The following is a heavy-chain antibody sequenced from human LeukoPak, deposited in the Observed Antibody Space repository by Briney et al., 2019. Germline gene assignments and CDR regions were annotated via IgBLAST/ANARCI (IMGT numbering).Heavy chain of an antibody. V-gene: IGHV1-18*01. CDR2: ISAYNGNT. J-gene: IGHJ4*02. D-gene: IGHD2-15*01. CDR1: GYTFTSYG. CDR3: ARDAVVVVAAQGDYFDY. Sequence: ASVKVSCKASGYTFTSYGISWVRQAPGQGLEWMGWISAYNGNTNYAQKLQGRVIMTTDTSTSTAYMELRSLRSDDTAVYYCARDAVVVVAAQGDYFDYWGQGTLVTVSS.